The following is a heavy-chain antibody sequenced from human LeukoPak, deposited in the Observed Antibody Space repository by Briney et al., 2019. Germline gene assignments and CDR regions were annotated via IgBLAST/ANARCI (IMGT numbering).Heavy chain of an antibody. CDR1: GYTLTELS. V-gene: IGHV1-24*01. Sequence: ASVKVSCKVSGYTLTELSMHWVRQAPGQGLEWMGGFDPEDGETIYAQKFQGRVTMTEDTSTDTAYMELSSLRSEDTAVYYCATGFSPEWLVPFDYWGQGTLVTVSS. J-gene: IGHJ4*02. CDR2: FDPEDGET. CDR3: ATGFSPEWLVPFDY. D-gene: IGHD6-19*01.